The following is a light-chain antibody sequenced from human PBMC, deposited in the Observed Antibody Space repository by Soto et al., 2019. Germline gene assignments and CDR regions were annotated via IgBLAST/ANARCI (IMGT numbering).Light chain of an antibody. V-gene: IGLV2-14*03. CDR1: SSDVGHYHY. J-gene: IGLJ2*01. CDR2: DVD. CDR3: NSYTSSGTYVV. Sequence: QSVLTQPASVSGSPGQSITISCTGTSSDVGHYHYVSWYQHHPGKAPKLMIYDVDRRPSGVSNRFSGSKSGNTASLTISWLQAEDEADYYCNSYTSSGTYVVFGGGTKLTVL.